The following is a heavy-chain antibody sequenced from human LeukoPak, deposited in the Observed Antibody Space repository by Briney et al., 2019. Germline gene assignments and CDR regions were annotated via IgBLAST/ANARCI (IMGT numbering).Heavy chain of an antibody. V-gene: IGHV3-20*01. CDR1: GFTFDDHG. CDR3: ARDRSYGSFDY. D-gene: IGHD5-18*01. Sequence: GGSLRLSCAASGFTFDDHGMNWVRQAPGKGLEWVSGINWNGGSTFYADSVKGRFTISRDNAKNALYLQMNSLTAEDTALYHCARDRSYGSFDYWGQGTLVTVSS. CDR2: INWNGGST. J-gene: IGHJ4*02.